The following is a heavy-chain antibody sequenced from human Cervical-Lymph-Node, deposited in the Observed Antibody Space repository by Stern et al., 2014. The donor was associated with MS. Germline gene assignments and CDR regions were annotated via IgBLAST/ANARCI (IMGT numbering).Heavy chain of an antibody. J-gene: IGHJ1*01. V-gene: IGHV1-46*01. CDR3: AGGYDYFHH. CDR2: IHPNDGRT. Sequence: VQLVQSGAGLKKPGASVKVSCKASGYIFTSDYIHWVRQAPGQGLEWMGMIHPNDGRTSSAQRFQGRLTLTRGTSTNTVYMDLNSLKSEDTAVYFCAGGYDYFHHWGQGTLVIVSS. CDR1: GYIFTSDY. D-gene: IGHD3-16*01.